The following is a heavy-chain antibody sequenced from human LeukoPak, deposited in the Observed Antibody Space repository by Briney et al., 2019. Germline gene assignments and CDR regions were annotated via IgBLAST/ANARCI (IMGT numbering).Heavy chain of an antibody. D-gene: IGHD3-10*01. CDR2: IIPIFGSA. V-gene: IGHV1-69*13. CDR3: ARGSYGSGFYLWFDP. CDR1: GGSFSTNA. J-gene: IGHJ5*02. Sequence: SVKVSCKASGGSFSTNAIAWLRQAPGQGLEWMGGIIPIFGSANYAQKFQGRVTINAVESTSTAYMELRSLKSEDTAVYYCARGSYGSGFYLWFDPWGQGTQVTVSS.